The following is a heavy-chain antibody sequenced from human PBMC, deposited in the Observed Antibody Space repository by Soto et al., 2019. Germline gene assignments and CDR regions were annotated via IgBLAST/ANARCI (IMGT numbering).Heavy chain of an antibody. Sequence: XEFLKISCKGSGYSLTSFWISWVRQIPGKGLEWMGRIDPSDSYTSYSPSFQGHVTISADRSISTAYLQWSSLKASDTAMYYCARLERYTGYELHFDYWGQGTQVTVSS. CDR3: ARLERYTGYELHFDY. D-gene: IGHD5-12*01. CDR2: IDPSDSYT. CDR1: GYSLTSFW. J-gene: IGHJ4*02. V-gene: IGHV5-10-1*01.